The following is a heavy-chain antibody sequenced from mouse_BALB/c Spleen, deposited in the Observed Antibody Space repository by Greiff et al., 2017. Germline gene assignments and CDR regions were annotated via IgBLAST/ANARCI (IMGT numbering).Heavy chain of an antibody. D-gene: IGHD2-1*01. CDR3: ALLGDY. CDR1: GFTFSSFG. J-gene: IGHJ2*01. CDR2: ISSGSSTI. Sequence: VQLKESGGGLVQPGGSRKLSCAASGFTFSSFGMHWVRQAPEKGLEWVAYISSGSSTIYYADTVKGRFTISRDNPKNTLFLQMTSLRSEDTAMYYCALLGDYGGQGTTLTVSS. V-gene: IGHV5-17*02.